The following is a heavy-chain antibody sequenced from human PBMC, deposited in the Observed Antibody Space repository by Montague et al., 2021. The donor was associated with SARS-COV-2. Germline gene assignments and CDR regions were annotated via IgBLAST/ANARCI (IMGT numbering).Heavy chain of an antibody. V-gene: IGHV4-4*02. CDR1: GVSITSTNW. Sequence: SETLSLTCAVSGVSITSTNWWSLVRQPPGKGLEWLGEISYGGIATYNPSLKSRASISMDRYRNLFSLKLSSAAAADTAIYYCGGEGLTFSADYWGQGTLVTVS. CDR2: ISYGGIA. D-gene: IGHD3-16*01. J-gene: IGHJ4*02. CDR3: GGEGLTFSADY.